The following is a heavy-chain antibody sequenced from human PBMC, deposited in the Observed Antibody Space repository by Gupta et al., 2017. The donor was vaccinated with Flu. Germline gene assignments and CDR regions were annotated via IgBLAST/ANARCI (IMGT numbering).Heavy chain of an antibody. V-gene: IGHV3-74*01. CDR2: VDNEGSGS. CDR3: ATVFEY. Sequence: YWMHGVRQVQEKVLVWVSRVDNEGSGSSYASSVKSRFPISRNNAKHTVYLQMNSLRAEDTAVYYCATVFEYWGQGTLVTVSS. D-gene: IGHD2-21*02. CDR1: YW. J-gene: IGHJ4*02.